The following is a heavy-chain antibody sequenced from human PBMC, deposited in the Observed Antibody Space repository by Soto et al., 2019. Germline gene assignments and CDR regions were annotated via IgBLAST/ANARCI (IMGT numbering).Heavy chain of an antibody. CDR3: AQAYCTNGVCYPFDY. Sequence: AASVKVSCKASGGTFSSYAISWVRQAPGQGLEWMGGIIPIFGTANYAQKFQGRVTITADESTSTAYMELSSLRSEDTAVYYCAQAYCTNGVCYPFDYWGQGTLVTVSS. J-gene: IGHJ4*02. CDR1: GGTFSSYA. V-gene: IGHV1-69*13. D-gene: IGHD2-8*01. CDR2: IIPIFGTA.